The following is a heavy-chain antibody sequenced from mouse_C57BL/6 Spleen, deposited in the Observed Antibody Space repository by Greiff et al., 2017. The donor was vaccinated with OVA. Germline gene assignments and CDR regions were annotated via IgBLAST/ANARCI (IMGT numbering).Heavy chain of an antibody. CDR1: GYSFTGYY. V-gene: IGHV1-42*01. Sequence: VQLKESGPELVKPGASVKISCKASGYSFTGYYMNWVKQSPEKSLEWIGEINPSTGGTTYNQKFKAKATLTVDKSSSTAYMQLKSLTSEDSAVYYCARRDDGYFFAYWGQGTLVTVSA. CDR3: ARRDDGYFFAY. CDR2: INPSTGGT. J-gene: IGHJ3*01. D-gene: IGHD2-3*01.